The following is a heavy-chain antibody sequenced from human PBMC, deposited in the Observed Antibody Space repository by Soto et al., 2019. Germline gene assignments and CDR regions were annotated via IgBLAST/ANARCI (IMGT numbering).Heavy chain of an antibody. CDR2: ISYDASNK. V-gene: IGHV3-30-3*01. D-gene: IGHD6-13*01. J-gene: IGHJ4*02. Sequence: ESGGGVVQPGRSLRLSCAASGFTFSSYAMHWVRQAPGKGLEWVAVISYDASNKYYADSVKGRFTISRDNSKNTLYLQMNSLSTEDTAVYYCARGYSSSSAAFDYWGQGTLVTVSS. CDR3: ARGYSSSSAAFDY. CDR1: GFTFSSYA.